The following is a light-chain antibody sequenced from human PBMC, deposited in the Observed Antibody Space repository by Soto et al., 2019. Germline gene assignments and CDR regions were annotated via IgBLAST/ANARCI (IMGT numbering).Light chain of an antibody. CDR1: QSISSW. CDR3: QQYNTYPST. V-gene: IGKV1-5*03. Sequence: DIQMTQSPSTLSASVGDRVTITCRASQSISSWLAWYRQTPGKAPKLLIYKASSLEGGVPSRFSGSGSGTEFTLTISSLQPYDFTTYYCQQYNTYPSTFGQGTKLDLK. J-gene: IGKJ2*01. CDR2: KAS.